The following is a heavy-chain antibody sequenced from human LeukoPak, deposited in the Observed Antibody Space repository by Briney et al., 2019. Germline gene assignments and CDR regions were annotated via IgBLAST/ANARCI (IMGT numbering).Heavy chain of an antibody. D-gene: IGHD2-8*01. CDR2: IYYSGST. CDR1: GYSISSGYY. Sequence: SETLSLTCTVSGYSISSGYYWGWIRQPPGKGLEWIGSIYYSGSTYYNPSLKSRVTISVDTSKNQFSLKLSSVTAADTAVYYCARQGVPWAFDIWGQGTMVTVSS. CDR3: ARQGVPWAFDI. J-gene: IGHJ3*02. V-gene: IGHV4-38-2*02.